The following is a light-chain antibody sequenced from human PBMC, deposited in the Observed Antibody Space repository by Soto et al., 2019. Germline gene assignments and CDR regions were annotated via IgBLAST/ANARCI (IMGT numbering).Light chain of an antibody. CDR3: QQYYSTPWT. J-gene: IGKJ1*01. Sequence: DIVMTQSPDSLAVSLGERATIKCKSSQSVLYSPNNKNYLAWYQQKPGQPPKLLIYWASTRESGVPDRFSGSGSGTDFTLTISSLQAEDVAVYYCQQYYSTPWTFGQGTKVDIK. CDR2: WAS. V-gene: IGKV4-1*01. CDR1: QSVLYSPNNKNY.